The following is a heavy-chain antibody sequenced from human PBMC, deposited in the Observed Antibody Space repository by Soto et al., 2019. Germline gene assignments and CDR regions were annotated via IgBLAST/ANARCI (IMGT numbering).Heavy chain of an antibody. CDR3: AIGVGSSSFYNWFDP. D-gene: IGHD6-6*01. CDR1: GYTFTSYA. J-gene: IGHJ5*02. CDR2: INAGNGNT. V-gene: IGHV1-3*01. Sequence: ASVKVSCKASGYTFTSYAMHWVRQAPGQRLEWMGWINAGNGNTKNSQKIQSRVTITRDSSASTVYMELSSLRSEDMAVYYCAIGVGSSSFYNWFDPWGQGTLVTVSS.